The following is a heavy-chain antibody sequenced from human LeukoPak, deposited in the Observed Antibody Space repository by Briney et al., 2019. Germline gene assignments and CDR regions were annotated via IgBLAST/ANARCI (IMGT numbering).Heavy chain of an antibody. J-gene: IGHJ2*01. V-gene: IGHV3-74*01. CDR1: GFTFSNYW. Sequence: SGGSLRLSCAASGFTFSNYWVHWVRQGPGKGLVWVSGINSDGSSANYADSVKGRFTISRDNARNTLYLQMNRLRAEDTAVYYCARGDSNNYWYFDLWGRGTLVTVSS. CDR2: INSDGSSA. CDR3: ARGDSNNYWYFDL. D-gene: IGHD4-11*01.